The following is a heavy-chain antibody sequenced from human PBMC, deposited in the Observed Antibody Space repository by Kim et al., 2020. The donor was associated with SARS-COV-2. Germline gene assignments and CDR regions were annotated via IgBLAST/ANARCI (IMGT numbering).Heavy chain of an antibody. Sequence: GGSLRLSCAASGFTFSSYGMHWVRQAPGKGLEWVAVISYDGSNKYYADSVKGRFTISRDNSKNTLYLQMNSLRAEDTAVYYCAKGRLYYYDSSGYYPNYYYYYGMDVWGQGTTVTVSS. D-gene: IGHD3-22*01. V-gene: IGHV3-30*18. CDR1: GFTFSSYG. CDR3: AKGRLYYYDSSGYYPNYYYYYGMDV. CDR2: ISYDGSNK. J-gene: IGHJ6*02.